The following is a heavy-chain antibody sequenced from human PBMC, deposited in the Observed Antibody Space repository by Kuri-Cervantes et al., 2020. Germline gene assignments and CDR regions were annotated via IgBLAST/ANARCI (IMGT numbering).Heavy chain of an antibody. CDR2: INHSGST. CDR3: ARLTHKLIRRGAFDI. Sequence: SETLSLTCAVYGGSFSGYYWSWIRQPPGKGLEWIGEINHSGSTNYNPSLKSRVTISIDTSKNQFSLKLSSVTAADTAVYYCARLTHKLIRRGAFDIWGQGTMVTVSS. J-gene: IGHJ3*02. V-gene: IGHV4-34*01. CDR1: GGSFSGYY. D-gene: IGHD1-26*01.